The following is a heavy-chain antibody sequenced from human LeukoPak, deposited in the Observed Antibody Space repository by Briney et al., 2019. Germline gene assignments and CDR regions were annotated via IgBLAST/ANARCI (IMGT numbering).Heavy chain of an antibody. CDR2: ISFSSSYT. D-gene: IGHD6-13*01. Sequence: PGGSLRLSCVASGFTFNDYYMSWIRQAPGKGLEWVSYISFSSSYTNYADSVKGRFTISRDNAKNSLYLQMNSLRAEDTAVYYCVRRPEAGDYWGQGTLVTVSS. V-gene: IGHV3-11*03. J-gene: IGHJ4*02. CDR1: GFTFNDYY. CDR3: VRRPEAGDY.